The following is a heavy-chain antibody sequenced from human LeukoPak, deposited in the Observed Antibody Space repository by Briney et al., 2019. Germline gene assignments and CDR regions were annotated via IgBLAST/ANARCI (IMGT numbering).Heavy chain of an antibody. CDR2: INPNSGGT. J-gene: IGHJ4*02. Sequence: GASVKVSCKASGYTFTSYDINWVRQSPGQGLEWMGWINPNSGGTNYAQKFQGWVTMTRDTSISTAYMELSRLRSDDTAVYYCARALGYSGYEFDHWGQGTLVTVSS. D-gene: IGHD5-12*01. CDR1: GYTFTSYD. V-gene: IGHV1-2*04. CDR3: ARALGYSGYEFDH.